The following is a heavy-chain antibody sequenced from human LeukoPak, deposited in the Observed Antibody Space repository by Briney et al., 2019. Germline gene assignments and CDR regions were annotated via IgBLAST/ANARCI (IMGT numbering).Heavy chain of an antibody. CDR3: ARTNYDYVWGSYRLYLGWFDP. J-gene: IGHJ5*02. Sequence: PSETLSLTCTVSGGSISSSSYYWGWIRQPPGKGLEWIGSIYYSGSTYYNPSLKSRVTISVDTSKNQFSLKLSSVTAADTAVYYCARTNYDYVWGSYRLYLGWFDPWGQGTLVTVSS. CDR2: IYYSGST. CDR1: GGSISSSSYY. V-gene: IGHV4-39*07. D-gene: IGHD3-16*02.